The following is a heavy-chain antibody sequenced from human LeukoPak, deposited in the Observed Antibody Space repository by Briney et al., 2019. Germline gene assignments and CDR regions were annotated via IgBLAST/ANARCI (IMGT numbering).Heavy chain of an antibody. CDR3: AKENWGNWFDP. D-gene: IGHD7-27*01. J-gene: IGHJ5*02. Sequence: PGGSLRLSCAASGFIVSSNYLSWVRQAPGKGLEWVSSIYAGGSTYYADSVKGRFTISRDNSKNTLYLQMNSLRAEDTAVYYCAKENWGNWFDPWGQGTLVTVSS. V-gene: IGHV3-53*01. CDR2: IYAGGST. CDR1: GFIVSSNY.